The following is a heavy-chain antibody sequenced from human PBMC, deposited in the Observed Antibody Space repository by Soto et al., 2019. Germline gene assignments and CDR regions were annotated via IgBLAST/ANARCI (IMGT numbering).Heavy chain of an antibody. V-gene: IGHV3-9*01. D-gene: IGHD1-26*01. J-gene: IGHJ2*01. CDR1: GFNFDDYA. CDR2: ISWSSVNI. Sequence: EQLVESGGGLVQPGRSLRLSCTASGFNFDDYAMHWVRQAPGKGLEWVSGISWSSVNIGYAGSVKGRFTISRDNSEISLFLQIDSPRTDDTALYFCAKDASGDFDRGYFDLWGRGTLVTVSS. CDR3: AKDASGDFDRGYFDL.